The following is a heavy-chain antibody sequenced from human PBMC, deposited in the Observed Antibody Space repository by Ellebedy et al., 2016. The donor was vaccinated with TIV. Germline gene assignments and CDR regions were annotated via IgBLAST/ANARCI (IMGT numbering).Heavy chain of an antibody. Sequence: ASVKVSXXATGYKFTTYGITWVRQAPGQGLEWMGWLDPNSGGTNYAQKFQDRVTMTRDTSISTAYMELSRLRCDDTAVYYCARMYDILTGSVYWGQGTLVTVSS. CDR1: GYKFTTYG. J-gene: IGHJ4*02. D-gene: IGHD3-9*01. CDR3: ARMYDILTGSVY. CDR2: LDPNSGGT. V-gene: IGHV1-2*02.